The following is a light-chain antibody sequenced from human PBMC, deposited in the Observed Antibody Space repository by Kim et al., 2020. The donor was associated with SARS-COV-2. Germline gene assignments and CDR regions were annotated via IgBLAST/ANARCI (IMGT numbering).Light chain of an antibody. CDR3: SSYAGSNNFV. J-gene: IGLJ1*01. CDR2: EVS. V-gene: IGLV2-8*01. Sequence: GQSVTISCTGTSSDVGMYNYVSWYQQLPGKAPKLMIYEVSQRPSGVPDRFSGSKSGTTASLTVSGLQADDEADYYCSSYAGSNNFVFGSGTKVTV. CDR1: SSDVGMYNY.